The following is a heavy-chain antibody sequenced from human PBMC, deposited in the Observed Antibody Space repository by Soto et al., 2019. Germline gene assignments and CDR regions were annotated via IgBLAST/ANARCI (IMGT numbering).Heavy chain of an antibody. CDR3: AKDQRLAVADTYYYYGMDV. V-gene: IGHV3-23*01. CDR2: ISGSGGST. Sequence: GGSLRLSCAASGFTFSSYAMSWVRQAPGKGLEWVSAISGSGGSTYYADSVKGRFTISRVNSKNTRYLQMNSLRAEDTAVYYCAKDQRLAVADTYYYYGMDVWGQGTTVTVSS. J-gene: IGHJ6*02. D-gene: IGHD6-19*01. CDR1: GFTFSSYA.